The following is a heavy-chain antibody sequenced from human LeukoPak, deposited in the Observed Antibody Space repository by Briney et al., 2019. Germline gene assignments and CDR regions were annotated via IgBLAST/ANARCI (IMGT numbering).Heavy chain of an antibody. CDR3: VPRKEWSCYMDV. D-gene: IGHD3-3*01. J-gene: IGHJ6*03. CDR1: GFTFSSYA. V-gene: IGHV3-23*01. CDR2: ISGSGGST. Sequence: GGSLRLSCAASGFTFSSYAMSWVRQAPGKGLEWVSDISGSGGSTYHADSVKGRFTISRDNSKNTLYLQMNSLRAEDTAVYYCVPRKEWSCYMDVWGKGTTVTVSS.